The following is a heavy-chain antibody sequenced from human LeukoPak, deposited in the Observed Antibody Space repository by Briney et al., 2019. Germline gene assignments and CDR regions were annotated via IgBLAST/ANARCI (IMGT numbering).Heavy chain of an antibody. CDR2: IYQSGIT. Sequence: PSETLSLTCTVSGGSISSGGYYWSCIRLPPEKGLEWIGYIYQSGITNYNPSLKSRVTISVDRSKNQFSLKLSSVTAADTAVYYCARGGWYSIDSWGQGTLVTVSS. CDR3: ARGGWYSIDS. V-gene: IGHV4-30-2*01. CDR1: GGSISSGGYY. J-gene: IGHJ4*02. D-gene: IGHD6-19*01.